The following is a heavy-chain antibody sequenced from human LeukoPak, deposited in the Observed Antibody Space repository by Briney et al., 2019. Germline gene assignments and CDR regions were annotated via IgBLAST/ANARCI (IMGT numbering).Heavy chain of an antibody. CDR1: GFTFSRYW. J-gene: IGHJ6*04. CDR3: ARERWELSALDV. CDR2: IKQDGSEK. Sequence: PGGSLRLSCAASGFTFSRYWMSWVRQAPGKGLEWVANIKQDGSEKYYVDSVKGRFTVSRDNAKNSLYLQMNSLRAEDTALYYCARERWELSALDVWGKGTTVTVSS. V-gene: IGHV3-7*01. D-gene: IGHD1-26*01.